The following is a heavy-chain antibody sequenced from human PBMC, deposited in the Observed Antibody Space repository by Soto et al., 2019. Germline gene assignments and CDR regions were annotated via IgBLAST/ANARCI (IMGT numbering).Heavy chain of an antibody. Sequence: GGSLRLSCAASGFTFSDYCMSWIRQAPGKGLEWVSYISSSSSYTNYADSVKGRFTISRDNAKNSLYLQMNSLRAEDTAVYYCARALYYYDSSGYAYFDYWGQGTLVTVSS. CDR2: ISSSSSYT. CDR1: GFTFSDYC. CDR3: ARALYYYDSSGYAYFDY. D-gene: IGHD3-22*01. V-gene: IGHV3-11*06. J-gene: IGHJ4*02.